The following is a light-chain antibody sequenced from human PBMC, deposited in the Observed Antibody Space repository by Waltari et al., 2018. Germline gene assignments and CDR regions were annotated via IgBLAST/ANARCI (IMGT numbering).Light chain of an antibody. CDR1: QRISSW. CDR2: KAS. CDR3: QHFNSFSRT. Sequence: DIQMTQSPSTLSASVGDRVTITCRASQRISSWLAWYQQKPVKAPKLLIYKASSLETGVPSRFSGSVSGTEFTLTISSLQPDDFATYYCQHFNSFSRTFGQGTKVEIK. V-gene: IGKV1-5*03. J-gene: IGKJ1*01.